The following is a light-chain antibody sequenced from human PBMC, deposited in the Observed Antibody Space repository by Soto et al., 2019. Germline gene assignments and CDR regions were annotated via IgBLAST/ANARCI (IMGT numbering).Light chain of an antibody. CDR2: EVS. J-gene: IGLJ7*01. CDR1: SSDVGSHNL. Sequence: LTQPASVSGSPGQSITISCTGTSSDVGSHNLVSWYQQHPGQAPKLMIYEVSKRPLGVSARFSASKSGNTASLTISGLQAEDEADYYCCSYGGSRAVFGGGTQLTVL. V-gene: IGLV2-23*02. CDR3: CSYGGSRAV.